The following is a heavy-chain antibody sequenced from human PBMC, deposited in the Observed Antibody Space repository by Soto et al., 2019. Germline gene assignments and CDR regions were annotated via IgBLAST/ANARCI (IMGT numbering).Heavy chain of an antibody. CDR1: GFTFGDYA. CDR2: IRRESYDGTT. V-gene: IGHV3-49*03. CDR3: ARDRPDYSSGWFQDS. Sequence: GGSLRLSCTASGFTFGDYAMSWFRQAPGKGLEWLGLIRRESYDGTTEYAASVRGRFTISRDDSKNVAYLQMDSLTPGDTALYYCARDRPDYSSGWFQDSWGQGTRVTVSS. J-gene: IGHJ4*02. D-gene: IGHD6-19*01.